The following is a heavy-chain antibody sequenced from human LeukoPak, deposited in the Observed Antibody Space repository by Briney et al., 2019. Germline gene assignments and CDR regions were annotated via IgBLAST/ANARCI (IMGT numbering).Heavy chain of an antibody. J-gene: IGHJ5*02. Sequence: SETLSLTCTVSGGSISSGNYYWNWIRQPPGKGLECIGYIHYSGSTYYNPSLKSRVTISVDTSKNQFSLKLSSVTAAATAVYYGVRGRGTAVTTGNWFDPWGQGTLVTVSS. CDR1: GGSISSGNYY. CDR2: IHYSGST. V-gene: IGHV4-30-4*01. CDR3: VRGRGTAVTTGNWFDP. D-gene: IGHD4-17*01.